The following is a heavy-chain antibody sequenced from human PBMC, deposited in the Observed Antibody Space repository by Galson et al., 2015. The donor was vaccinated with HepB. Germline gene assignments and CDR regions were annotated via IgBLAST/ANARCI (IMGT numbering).Heavy chain of an antibody. Sequence: TLSLTCTVSGGSISSGGYYWSWIRQHPGKGLEWIGYIYYSGSTYYNPSLKSRVTISVDTSKNQFSLKLSSVTAADTAVYYCARVGRQQLVFDYWGQGTLVTVSS. V-gene: IGHV4-31*03. D-gene: IGHD6-13*01. CDR3: ARVGRQQLVFDY. J-gene: IGHJ4*02. CDR2: IYYSGST. CDR1: GGSISSGGYY.